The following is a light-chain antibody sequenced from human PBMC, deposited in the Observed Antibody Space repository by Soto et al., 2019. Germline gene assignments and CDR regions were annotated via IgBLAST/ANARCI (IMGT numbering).Light chain of an antibody. Sequence: EIVLTQSPGTLSLSPGERATLSCRASQSVSRNYLAWYQQKPGQAPSLLIYAATSRITGIPDRFSASGSGTDFTLTSSRLEPEDFAVYHCQQYGSSPRTFGQGTKVEVK. V-gene: IGKV3-20*01. CDR2: AAT. CDR1: QSVSRNY. J-gene: IGKJ1*01. CDR3: QQYGSSPRT.